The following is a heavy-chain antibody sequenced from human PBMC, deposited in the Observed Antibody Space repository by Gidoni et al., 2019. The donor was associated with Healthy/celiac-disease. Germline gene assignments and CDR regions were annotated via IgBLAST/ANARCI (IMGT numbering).Heavy chain of an antibody. CDR2: INHSGST. J-gene: IGHJ4*02. Sequence: QVQLQQWGAGLLKPSATLSLTCAVYGGSFSGYYWSWIRQPPGKGLEWIGEINHSGSTNYNPSLKSRVTISVDTSKNQFSLKLSSVTAADTAVYYCARVRSGWYGFDYWGQGTLVTVSS. CDR1: GGSFSGYY. V-gene: IGHV4-34*01. CDR3: ARVRSGWYGFDY. D-gene: IGHD6-19*01.